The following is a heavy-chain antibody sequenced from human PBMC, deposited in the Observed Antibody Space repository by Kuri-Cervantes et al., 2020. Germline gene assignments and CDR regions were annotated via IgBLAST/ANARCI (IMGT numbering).Heavy chain of an antibody. J-gene: IGHJ4*02. CDR3: ARDLKGSSGWYGGVDY. CDR2: INPSGGST. D-gene: IGHD6-19*01. CDR1: GYNFTGYY. V-gene: IGHV1-46*01. Sequence: ASVKVSCKASGYNFTGYYMHWVRQAPGQGLEWMGIINPSGGSTSYAQKFQGRVTMTRDTSTSTVYMELSSLRSEDTAVYYCARDLKGSSGWYGGVDYWGQGTLVTVSS.